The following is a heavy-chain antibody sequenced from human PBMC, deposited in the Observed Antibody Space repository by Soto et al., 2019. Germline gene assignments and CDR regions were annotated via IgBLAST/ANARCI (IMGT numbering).Heavy chain of an antibody. CDR1: GGSVSSGSYY. V-gene: IGHV4-61*01. CDR2: IYYSGST. D-gene: IGHD3-22*01. J-gene: IGHJ6*02. CDR3: ASEMAFDQSSGPGGHYYYYGMDV. Sequence: PSETLSLTCTVSGGSVSSGSYYWSWIRQPPGKGLEWIGYIYYSGSTNYNPSLKSRVTISVDTSKNQFSLKLSSVTAADTAVYYCASEMAFDQSSGPGGHYYYYGMDVWGQGTTVTVSS.